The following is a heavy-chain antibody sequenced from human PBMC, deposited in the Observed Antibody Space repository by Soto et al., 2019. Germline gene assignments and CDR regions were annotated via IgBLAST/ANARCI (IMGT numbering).Heavy chain of an antibody. Sequence: GGSLRLSCAASGFTFSSYWRSWVRQAPGKGLEWVANIKQDGSEKYYVDSVKGRFTISRDNAKNSLYLQMNSLRAEDTAVYYCARDPPYPLDYWGQGTLVTVSS. J-gene: IGHJ4*02. V-gene: IGHV3-7*01. CDR2: IKQDGSEK. CDR3: ARDPPYPLDY. CDR1: GFTFSSYW.